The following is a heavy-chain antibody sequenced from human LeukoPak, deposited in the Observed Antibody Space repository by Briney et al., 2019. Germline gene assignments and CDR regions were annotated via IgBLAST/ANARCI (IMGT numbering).Heavy chain of an antibody. CDR3: ARRISSSSETESYYYGRAV. D-gene: IGHD6-6*01. CDR2: IDPSDSYT. J-gene: IGHJ6*01. CDR1: GYTFTSYW. V-gene: IGHV5-10-1*01. Sequence: GESLRISCKGSGYTFTSYWINWVRQMPGKGLEWMGKIDPSDSYTNYSPSFQGHVTISADKSISTAYLQWSSLRASDTAMYYCARRISSSSETESYYYGRAVWGQGTTVTVSS.